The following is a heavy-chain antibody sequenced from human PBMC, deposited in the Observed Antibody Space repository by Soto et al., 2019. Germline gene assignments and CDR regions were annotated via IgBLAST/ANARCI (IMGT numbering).Heavy chain of an antibody. Sequence: GGSLRLSCAASGFTFSSYWMSWVRQAPGKGLEWVANIKQDGSEKYYVDSVKGRFTISRDNAKNSLYLQMNSLRAEDTAVYYCARDAPRRYDFWSGYYPYYFDYWGQGTLVTVSS. CDR1: GFTFSSYW. D-gene: IGHD3-3*01. CDR2: IKQDGSEK. V-gene: IGHV3-7*01. J-gene: IGHJ4*02. CDR3: ARDAPRRYDFWSGYYPYYFDY.